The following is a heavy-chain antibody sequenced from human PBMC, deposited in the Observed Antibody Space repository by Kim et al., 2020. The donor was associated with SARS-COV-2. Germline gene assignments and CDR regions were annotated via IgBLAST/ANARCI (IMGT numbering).Heavy chain of an antibody. D-gene: IGHD5-18*01. CDR3: ARALRRYRYGGIDY. CDR1: GGSISSGDYY. Sequence: SETLSLTCTVSGGSISSGDYYWSWIRQHPGKGLEWIGYISNSGSTYYNPSLKSRVTISVDTSENQFSLKLSSVTAADTAVYYCARALRRYRYGGIDYWGQEPWSPSPQ. J-gene: IGHJ4*01. CDR2: ISNSGST. V-gene: IGHV4-31*03.